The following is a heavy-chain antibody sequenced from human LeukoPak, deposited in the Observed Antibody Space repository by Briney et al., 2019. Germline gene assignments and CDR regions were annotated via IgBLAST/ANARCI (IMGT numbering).Heavy chain of an antibody. J-gene: IGHJ4*02. CDR2: ISAYNGNT. D-gene: IGHD1-7*01. Sequence: GASVKVSCKASGYTFTSYGISWVRQAPGQGLEWMGWISAYNGNTNYAQKLQGRVTMTTDTSTSTAYMELRSLRSDDTAVYYCARFEGIPTRITGTTYPFDYWGQGTLVTVSS. CDR3: ARFEGIPTRITGTTYPFDY. V-gene: IGHV1-18*01. CDR1: GYTFTSYG.